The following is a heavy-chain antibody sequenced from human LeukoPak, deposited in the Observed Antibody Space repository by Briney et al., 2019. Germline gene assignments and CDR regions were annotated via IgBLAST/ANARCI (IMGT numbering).Heavy chain of an antibody. V-gene: IGHV4-34*01. D-gene: IGHD5-24*01. Sequence: SETLSLTCAVYGGSFSGYYWSWIRQPPGKGLEWIGEINHSGSTNYNPSLKSRVTISVDTSKNQSSLKLSSVTAADTAVYYCARQVEMATTIYYYYGMDVWGQGTTVTVSS. CDR1: GGSFSGYY. J-gene: IGHJ6*02. CDR3: ARQVEMATTIYYYYGMDV. CDR2: INHSGST.